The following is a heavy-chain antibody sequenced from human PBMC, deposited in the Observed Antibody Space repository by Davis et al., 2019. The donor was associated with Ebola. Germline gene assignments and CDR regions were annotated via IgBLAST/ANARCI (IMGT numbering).Heavy chain of an antibody. D-gene: IGHD3-16*01. CDR1: GFTFDDYA. CDR3: VKDLAALLGFNGMDV. CDR2: ISWNSDEI. Sequence: GGSLRLSCAASGFTFDDYAMHWVRQAPGKGLEWVSGISWNSDEIEYADSVKGRVTISRDNAKNSLYLQMDNLRVEDTALYYCVKDLAALLGFNGMDVWGQGTTVIVSS. V-gene: IGHV3-9*01. J-gene: IGHJ6*02.